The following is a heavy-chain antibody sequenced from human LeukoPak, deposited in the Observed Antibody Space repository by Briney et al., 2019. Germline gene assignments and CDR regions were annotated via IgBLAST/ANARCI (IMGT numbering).Heavy chain of an antibody. CDR1: GGSISSSSYY. D-gene: IGHD6-6*01. CDR2: IYYSGST. J-gene: IGHJ4*02. Sequence: SETLSLTCTVSGGSISSSSYYWGWIRQPPGKGLEWIGSIYYSGSTYYNPSLKSRVTISVDTSKNQFSLKLSSVTAADTAVYYCARVGSSSSSSTPADYWGQGTLVTVSS. V-gene: IGHV4-39*07. CDR3: ARVGSSSSSSTPADY.